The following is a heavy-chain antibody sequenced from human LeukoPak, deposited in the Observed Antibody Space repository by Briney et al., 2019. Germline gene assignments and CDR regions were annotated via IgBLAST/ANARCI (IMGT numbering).Heavy chain of an antibody. CDR3: ARGADILTGYWGNPNWFDP. Sequence: GGSLRLSCAASGFTFDDYGMNWVRQAPGKGLEWVSGINWNGGSTGYADSVKGRFTISRDNAKNSLYLQMNSLRAEDTALYHCARGADILTGYWGNPNWFDPWGQGTLVTVSS. CDR1: GFTFDDYG. CDR2: INWNGGST. V-gene: IGHV3-20*01. D-gene: IGHD3-9*01. J-gene: IGHJ5*02.